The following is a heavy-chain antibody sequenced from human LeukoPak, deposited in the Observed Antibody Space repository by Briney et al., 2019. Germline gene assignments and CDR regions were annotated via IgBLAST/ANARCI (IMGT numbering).Heavy chain of an antibody. CDR3: ARDGGERYYYYYGMDV. CDR1: GGSISSYY. CDR2: IYYSGST. D-gene: IGHD2-21*01. V-gene: IGHV4-59*01. J-gene: IGHJ6*02. Sequence: SETLSLTCTVSGGSISSYYWSWIRQPPGKGLEWIGYIYYSGSTNYSPSLKSRVTISVDTSKNQFSLKLSSVTAADTAVYYCARDGGERYYYYYGMDVWGQGTTVTVSS.